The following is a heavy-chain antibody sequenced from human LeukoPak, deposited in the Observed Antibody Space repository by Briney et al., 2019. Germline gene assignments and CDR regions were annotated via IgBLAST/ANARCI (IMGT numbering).Heavy chain of an antibody. V-gene: IGHV3-74*01. CDR1: GLTFSNYW. CDR2: INPDGSHT. D-gene: IGHD1-26*01. CDR3: TRDSYISNVYYGMDV. Sequence: GGSLRLSCAASGLTFSNYWMHWVRHAPGKGLVWISRINPDGSHTSYADSVKGRFTISRDNAKNTLYLQMNSLRAEDAAVYFCTRDSYISNVYYGMDVWGQGATVTVSS. J-gene: IGHJ6*02.